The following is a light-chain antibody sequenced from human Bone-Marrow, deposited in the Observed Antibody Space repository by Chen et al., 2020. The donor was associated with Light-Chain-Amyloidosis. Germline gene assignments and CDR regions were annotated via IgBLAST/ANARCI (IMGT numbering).Light chain of an antibody. CDR1: NIGSTS. CDR3: QVWDRSSDRPV. CDR2: DDS. Sequence: SYVLTQPSSVSVAPGQTATIACGGNNIGSTSVHWYQQTPGQGPLLVVYDDSDRPSGIPVRLSGSNSGNTATLTISRVEAGDEADYYCQVWDRSSDRPVFGGGTKLTVL. V-gene: IGLV3-21*02. J-gene: IGLJ3*02.